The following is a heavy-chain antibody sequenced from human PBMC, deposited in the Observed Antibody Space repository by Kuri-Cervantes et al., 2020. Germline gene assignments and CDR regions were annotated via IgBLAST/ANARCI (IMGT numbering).Heavy chain of an antibody. CDR2: MRNDGNTK. Sequence: GGSLRLSCAASGFTFDDYAMHWVRQAPGKGLEWVAYMRNDGNTKYYIDSVKGRFAISRDNSKNTVYLQMNSLRTEDTAVYYCAKGFDESAFYLDSWGQGTLVTVSS. D-gene: IGHD3-16*01. J-gene: IGHJ4*02. CDR3: AKGFDESAFYLDS. CDR1: GFTFDDYA. V-gene: IGHV3-30*02.